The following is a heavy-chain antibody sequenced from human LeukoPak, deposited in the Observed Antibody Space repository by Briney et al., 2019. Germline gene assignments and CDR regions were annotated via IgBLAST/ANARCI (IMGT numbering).Heavy chain of an antibody. CDR1: GYSISSGYY. CDR3: ARVGFSLLYYYMDV. CDR2: IYHSGST. V-gene: IGHV4-38-2*02. Sequence: SETLSLTCTVSGYSISSGYYWGWIRQPPGKGLEWIGSIYHSGSTYYNPSLKSRVTISVDTSKNQFSLKLSSVTAADTAVYYCARVGFSLLYYYMDVWGKGTTVTVSS. D-gene: IGHD3-16*01. J-gene: IGHJ6*03.